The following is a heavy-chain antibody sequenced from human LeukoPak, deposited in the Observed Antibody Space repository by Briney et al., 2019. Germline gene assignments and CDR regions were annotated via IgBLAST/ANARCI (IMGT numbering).Heavy chain of an antibody. J-gene: IGHJ4*02. V-gene: IGHV4-59*01. CDR1: SGSISSYY. CDR3: ATGIAVGFDY. D-gene: IGHD6-19*01. Sequence: SETLSLTCTVSSGSISSYYWSWIRQPPGKGLEWIGYIYYSGSTNYNPSLKSRVTISVDTSKNQFSLKLSSVTAADTAVYYCATGIAVGFDYWGQGTLVTVSS. CDR2: IYYSGST.